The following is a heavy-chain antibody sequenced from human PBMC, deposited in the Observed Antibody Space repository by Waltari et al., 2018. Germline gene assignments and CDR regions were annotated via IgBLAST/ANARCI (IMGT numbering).Heavy chain of an antibody. J-gene: IGHJ4*02. V-gene: IGHV3-7*01. Sequence: EVQLVESGGGLVQPGGYLRLSSDTSGLPTSTTWLGWVRPAPGKGLEWVANIVPDGSRNNYVDSVKGRFTISRDNAKNSLSLQMNSLGVEDTAVYYCARGDSSGWLFDYWGQGTLVTVSS. CDR3: ARGDSSGWLFDY. CDR2: IVPDGSRN. CDR1: GLPTSTTW. D-gene: IGHD6-19*01.